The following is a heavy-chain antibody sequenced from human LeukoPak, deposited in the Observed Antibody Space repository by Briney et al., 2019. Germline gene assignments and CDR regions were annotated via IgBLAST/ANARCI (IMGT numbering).Heavy chain of an antibody. CDR1: GGSISSYY. Sequence: SETLSLTCTVSGGSISSYYWSWIRQPPGKGLEWIGYIYYSGSTNYNPSLTSRVTISVDTSKNQFSLKLSSVTAADTAVYYCASRGATGSDAFDIWGQGTMVTVSS. CDR2: IYYSGST. D-gene: IGHD5-12*01. J-gene: IGHJ3*02. CDR3: ASRGATGSDAFDI. V-gene: IGHV4-59*01.